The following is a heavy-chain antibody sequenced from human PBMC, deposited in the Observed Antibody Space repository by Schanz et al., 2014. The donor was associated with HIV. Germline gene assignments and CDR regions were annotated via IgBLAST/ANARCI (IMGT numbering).Heavy chain of an antibody. V-gene: IGHV4-34*01. CDR1: GGSFSAYY. CDR2: INHSGST. CDR3: ARGVRRDCRTPDCNTGWFDP. Sequence: QVQLQQWGAGLLKPSETLSLTCVVYGGSFSAYYWSWIRQPPGKGLEWIGEINHSGSTNYTPSLKGRSTIPGDPSKKQFSLTLDSVTAAATAVYYCARGVRRDCRTPDCNTGWFDPWGQGTLVTVSS. J-gene: IGHJ5*02. D-gene: IGHD2-15*01.